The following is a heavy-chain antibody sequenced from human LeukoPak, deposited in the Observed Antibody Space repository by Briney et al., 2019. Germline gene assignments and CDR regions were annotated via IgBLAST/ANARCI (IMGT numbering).Heavy chain of an antibody. CDR1: GFIFSGSA. V-gene: IGHV3-73*01. Sequence: PGGSLKLSCAASGFIFSGSAMHWVRQASGKGLEWVGRIRDKANSYATAYAASVKGRFTISRDDLKNTAYLQMNSLKTEDTAVYYCTKAGDSTGSDLTPFGYWGQGTLVTVSS. J-gene: IGHJ4*02. CDR3: TKAGDSTGSDLTPFGY. CDR2: IRDKANSYAT. D-gene: IGHD3-22*01.